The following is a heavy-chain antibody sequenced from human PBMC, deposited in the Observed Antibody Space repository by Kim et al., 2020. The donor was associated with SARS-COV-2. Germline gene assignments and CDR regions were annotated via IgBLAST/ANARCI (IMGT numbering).Heavy chain of an antibody. CDR1: GFTFSTYA. D-gene: IGHD3-16*01. CDR2: IVEKDGVA. V-gene: IGHV3-23*01. J-gene: IGHJ4*02. CDR3: SKGGSLYSLSTTFRPPPDY. Sequence: GGSLRLSCTASGFTFSTYAMHWVRQAPGKGLEWVSGIVEKDGVASYAESVKGRFTISRDTSKNTVYLQMNSLRPEDTAVYYCSKGGSLYSLSTTFRPPPDYWGLGTLVTVSS.